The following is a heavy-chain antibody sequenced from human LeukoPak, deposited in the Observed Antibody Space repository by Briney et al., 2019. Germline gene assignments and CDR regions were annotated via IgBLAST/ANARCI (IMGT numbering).Heavy chain of an antibody. D-gene: IGHD3-16*01. Sequence: GGSLRLSCAASGFTFSNYAMRWVRQAPGKGLEWVSGINDRGGRTFYADSVKGRFTLSRDNSKSTVFLQMNSVRAEDTAVYYCAKLNNGSPQQDLGTMALWSASFDYWGQGTLVTVSS. CDR2: INDRGGRT. V-gene: IGHV3-23*01. J-gene: IGHJ4*02. CDR3: AKLNNGSPQQDLGTMALWSASFDY. CDR1: GFTFSNYA.